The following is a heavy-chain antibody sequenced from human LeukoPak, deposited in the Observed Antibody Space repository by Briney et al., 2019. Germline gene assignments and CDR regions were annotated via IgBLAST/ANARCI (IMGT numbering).Heavy chain of an antibody. J-gene: IGHJ6*03. CDR1: GFTFSSYE. Sequence: GGSLRLSCAASGFTFSSYELNWVRQAPGKGLEWVSYISSSGSTIYYADSVKGRFTISRDNAKNSLYLQMNSLSAEDTAVYYCARDTFDRSGYIPYYYMDVWGKGTTVTVSS. D-gene: IGHD3-22*01. CDR2: ISSSGSTI. V-gene: IGHV3-48*03. CDR3: ARDTFDRSGYIPYYYMDV.